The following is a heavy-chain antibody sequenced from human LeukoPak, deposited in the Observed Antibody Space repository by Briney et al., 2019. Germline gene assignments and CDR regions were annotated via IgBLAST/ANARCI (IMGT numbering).Heavy chain of an antibody. CDR1: GGTFSSYA. V-gene: IGHV1-69*04. J-gene: IGHJ4*02. Sequence: GASVKVSCKASGGTFSSYAISWVRQAPGQGLDWMGRTIPIFGIANYAQKFQGRVTMTRNTSISTAYMELSSLRSEDTAVYYCAKRGYSYGDFDYWGQGTLVTVSS. D-gene: IGHD5-18*01. CDR2: TIPIFGIA. CDR3: AKRGYSYGDFDY.